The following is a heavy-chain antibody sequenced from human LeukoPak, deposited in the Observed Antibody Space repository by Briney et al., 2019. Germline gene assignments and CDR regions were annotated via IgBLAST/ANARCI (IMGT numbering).Heavy chain of an antibody. J-gene: IGHJ3*02. V-gene: IGHV4-59*08. CDR1: GDSISGDH. Sequence: TSETLSLTCTVSGDSISGDHWNWIRQPPGKGLEWLGYIYYSGTTNYNPALKSQVTISVDTSKNQFSLKLSSVTAADTAVYYCARRNDFDIWGQGTMVTVSS. CDR3: ARRNDFDI. CDR2: IYYSGTT.